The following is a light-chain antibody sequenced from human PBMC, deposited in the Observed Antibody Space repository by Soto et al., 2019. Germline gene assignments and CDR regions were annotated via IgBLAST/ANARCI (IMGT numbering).Light chain of an antibody. V-gene: IGKV3-15*01. CDR2: GAS. CDR3: QQYNNWPMYT. J-gene: IGKJ2*01. CDR1: QSISSN. Sequence: EIVMTQSPATLSASPGERVTLSCRASQSISSNLAWYQQKPGQAPRLLIYGASTRATGIPARFSGSGSGTEFTLTISSLQSEDFAVYYRQQYNNWPMYTFGQGTKLEIK.